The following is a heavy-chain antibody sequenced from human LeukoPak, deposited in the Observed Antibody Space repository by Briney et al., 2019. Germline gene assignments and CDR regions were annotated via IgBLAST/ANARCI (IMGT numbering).Heavy chain of an antibody. CDR2: IRSKANSYAT. CDR1: GFTFSGSA. D-gene: IGHD6-13*01. CDR3: TRRSSSNSLIDY. V-gene: IGHV3-73*01. J-gene: IGHJ4*02. Sequence: GGSLRLSCAASGFTFSGSAMHWVRQASGKGLEWVGRIRSKANSYATAYAASVKGRFTISRDDSKNTAYLQMNSLKTEDTAVYYCTRRSSSNSLIDYWGQGTLVTVSS.